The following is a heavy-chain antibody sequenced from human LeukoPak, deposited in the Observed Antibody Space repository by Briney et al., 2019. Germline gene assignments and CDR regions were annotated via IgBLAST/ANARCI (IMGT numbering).Heavy chain of an antibody. CDR1: GFTFSSYA. Sequence: GGSLRLSCAASGFTFSSYAMHWVRQAPGKGLEYVSAISSNGGSTYYANSVKGRFTISRDNSKNTLYLQMNSLRPGDTAVYYCAKESVVTGTRIYYFDYWGQGTLVTVSS. V-gene: IGHV3-64*01. D-gene: IGHD2-15*01. CDR3: AKESVVTGTRIYYFDY. J-gene: IGHJ4*02. CDR2: ISSNGGST.